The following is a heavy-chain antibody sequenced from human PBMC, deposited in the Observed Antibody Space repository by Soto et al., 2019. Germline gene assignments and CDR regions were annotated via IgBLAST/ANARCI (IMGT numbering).Heavy chain of an antibody. D-gene: IGHD1-26*01. CDR2: INSDGSST. Sequence: ELQLVESGGGLVQPGGSLRLSCAASGFTFSSYWMHWVRQAPGKGLVWISCINSDGSSTYYADSVKGRFTISRDNAKNKLYLQMNSRRAEVTAVYCCAARYSGGYPKAYWGRGTLVTVSS. V-gene: IGHV3-74*01. J-gene: IGHJ4*02. CDR1: GFTFSSYW. CDR3: AARYSGGYPKAY.